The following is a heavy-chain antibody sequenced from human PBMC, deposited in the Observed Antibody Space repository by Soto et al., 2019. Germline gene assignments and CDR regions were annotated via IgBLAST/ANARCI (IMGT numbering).Heavy chain of an antibody. CDR3: ARDSGYYDSSGYLVPFDY. CDR2: INHSGST. J-gene: IGHJ4*02. V-gene: IGHV4-34*01. CDR1: GGSLSDYF. Sequence: SETLCLTCVVSGGSLSDYFWSWIRQPPGMALEWIGEINHSGSTNYNPSLKSRVTISVDTSKNQFSLKLSSVTAADTAVYYCARDSGYYDSSGYLVPFDYWGQGTLVTVSS. D-gene: IGHD3-22*01.